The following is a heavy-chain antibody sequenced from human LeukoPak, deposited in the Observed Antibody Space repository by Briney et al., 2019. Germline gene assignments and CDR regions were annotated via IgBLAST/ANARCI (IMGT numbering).Heavy chain of an antibody. D-gene: IGHD6-13*01. CDR2: IYPSGNT. Sequence: PSETLSLTCSVSGGSFSSYFWSWVRQPAGKGLEWIGRIYPSGNTNYNPSLKSRVTLSVDTSKNQFSLKLSSVTAADTVVYYCARGEASSSWCVIGWFDPWGQGTLVTVSS. V-gene: IGHV4-4*07. CDR1: GGSFSSYF. J-gene: IGHJ5*02. CDR3: ARGEASSSWCVIGWFDP.